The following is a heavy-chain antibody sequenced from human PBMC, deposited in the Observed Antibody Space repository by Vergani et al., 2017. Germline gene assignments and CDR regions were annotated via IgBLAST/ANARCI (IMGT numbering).Heavy chain of an antibody. D-gene: IGHD3-16*01. J-gene: IGHJ4*02. CDR1: GFTLSNYD. Sequence: QVQLVESGGGVVQRGGSLRLSCATSGFTLSNYDMQWIRQGPGKGLEFVAFIQFDGSNQYYADSGKGRFTLSRDFSKNTPYLQMNSLRTDDTATYYCAKHFRGWGIDYWGQGTQVIVSS. CDR2: IQFDGSNQ. V-gene: IGHV3-30*02. CDR3: AKHFRGWGIDY.